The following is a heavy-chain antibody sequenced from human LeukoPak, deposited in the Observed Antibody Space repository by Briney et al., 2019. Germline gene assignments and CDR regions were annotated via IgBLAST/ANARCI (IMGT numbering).Heavy chain of an antibody. D-gene: IGHD3-10*01. Sequence: SETLSLTCTVSGGSIGSSSYYWGWIRQPPGKGLEWIGSIYYSGSTYYNPSLKSRVTISVDTSKNQFSLKLSSVTAADTAVYYCARQNYGSGSRPFDYWGQGTLVTASS. V-gene: IGHV4-39*07. CDR3: ARQNYGSGSRPFDY. J-gene: IGHJ4*02. CDR2: IYYSGST. CDR1: GGSIGSSSYY.